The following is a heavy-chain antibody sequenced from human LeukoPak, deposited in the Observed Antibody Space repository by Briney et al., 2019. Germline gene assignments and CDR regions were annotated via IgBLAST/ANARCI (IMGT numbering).Heavy chain of an antibody. Sequence: GGSLRLSCAASGFTVSSNYMSWVRQAPGKGLEWVSVIYSGGSTYYAGSVKGRFTISRDNSKNTLYLQMNSLRAEDTAVYYCARVERPGGYSYGYYYYYGMDVWGQGTTVTVSS. D-gene: IGHD5-18*01. CDR3: ARVERPGGYSYGYYYYYGMDV. J-gene: IGHJ6*02. CDR1: GFTVSSNY. CDR2: IYSGGST. V-gene: IGHV3-53*01.